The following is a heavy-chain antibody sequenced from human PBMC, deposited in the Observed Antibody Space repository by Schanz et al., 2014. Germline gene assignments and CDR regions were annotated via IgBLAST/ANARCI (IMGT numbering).Heavy chain of an antibody. V-gene: IGHV3-9*01. Sequence: QLVESGGGLVQPGRSLRLSCAASGFPFNEYGMLWVRQAPGKGLEWVSSISWNSGSIDYADSVKGRFTISRDNGKNSLYLQMNSLRAEDTALYYCARDFPYVSGSYYKGFGYWGQGTLVTVSS. J-gene: IGHJ4*02. D-gene: IGHD3-10*01. CDR2: ISWNSGSI. CDR3: ARDFPYVSGSYYKGFGY. CDR1: GFPFNEYG.